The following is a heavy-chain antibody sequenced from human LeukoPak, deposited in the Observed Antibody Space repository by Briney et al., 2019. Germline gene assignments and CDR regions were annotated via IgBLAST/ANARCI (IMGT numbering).Heavy chain of an antibody. D-gene: IGHD2-15*01. CDR3: ARGPCYGLDY. Sequence: ASVKVSCKASGYTFTVYYMHWVRQAPGQGVECIGCINPNSGGTNYAQNFHCRVTMTSDTSISTAYMELSGLRSDDTALYYCARGPCYGLDYWGQGTLVTVSS. CDR2: INPNSGGT. V-gene: IGHV1-2*02. J-gene: IGHJ4*02. CDR1: GYTFTVYY.